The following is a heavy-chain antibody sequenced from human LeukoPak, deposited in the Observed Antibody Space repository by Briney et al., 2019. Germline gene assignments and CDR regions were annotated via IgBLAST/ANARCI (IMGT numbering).Heavy chain of an antibody. J-gene: IGHJ4*02. CDR1: GGSISSYY. Sequence: PSETLSLTCTVSGGSISSYYWSWIRQPAGKGLEWIGRIYTSGSTNYNPPLKSRVAISVDKSKNQFSLNLISVTAADTAVYYCARAGQGYCTSASCYLSLDYWGQGTLVTVSS. D-gene: IGHD2-2*01. V-gene: IGHV4-4*07. CDR2: IYTSGST. CDR3: ARAGQGYCTSASCYLSLDY.